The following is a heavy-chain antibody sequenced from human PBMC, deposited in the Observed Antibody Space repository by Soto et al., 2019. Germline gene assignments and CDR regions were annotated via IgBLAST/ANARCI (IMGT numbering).Heavy chain of an antibody. D-gene: IGHD6-13*01. CDR1: GFTFSSYW. CDR3: ARDISSPVDYYYGMDV. CDR2: IKQDGSEK. J-gene: IGHJ6*02. Sequence: EVQLVESGGGLVQPGGSLRLSCAASGFTFSSYWMSWVRQAPGKGLEWVANIKQDGSEKYYVDSVKGRFTISGDNAKNSLYLQMNSLRAEDTAVYYCARDISSPVDYYYGMDVWGQGTTVTVSS. V-gene: IGHV3-7*01.